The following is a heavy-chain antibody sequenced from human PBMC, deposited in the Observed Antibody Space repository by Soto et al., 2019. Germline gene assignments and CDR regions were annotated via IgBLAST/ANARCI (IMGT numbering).Heavy chain of an antibody. J-gene: IGHJ5*02. CDR1: CYSISSGYY. V-gene: IGHV4-38-2*01. D-gene: IGHD6-13*01. CDR3: TRSLFSSSWFAGS. CDR2: VYHSGTT. Sequence: SETLSLTCGVSCYSISSGYYWGWLRQPPGKGLEWIGSVYHSGTTYSNPSLKSRVTIWLDTSKNQFSLKLSSVTAADTAMYYCTRSLFSSSWFAGSWGQGILVTVSS.